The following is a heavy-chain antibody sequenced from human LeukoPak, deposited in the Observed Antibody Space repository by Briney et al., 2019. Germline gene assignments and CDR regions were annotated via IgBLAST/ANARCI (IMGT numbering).Heavy chain of an antibody. CDR3: ARDGGSNNYWFDP. CDR2: INHSGRH. V-gene: IGHV4-34*01. D-gene: IGHD4-23*01. CDR1: GGSFGVYY. J-gene: IGHJ5*02. Sequence: SATLSLTCALYGGSFGVYYWIWVRRPPGKGLEWMGEINHSGRHNYNPSLKSRVTISLDKSKNQFYLQLSSVAAADAAVYFCARDGGSNNYWFDPWGQGPLVIVSS.